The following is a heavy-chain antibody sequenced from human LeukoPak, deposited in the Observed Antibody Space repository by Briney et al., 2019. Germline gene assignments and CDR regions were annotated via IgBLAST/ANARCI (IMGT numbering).Heavy chain of an antibody. D-gene: IGHD2-15*01. CDR3: ANTPKTGYCSGGSCYGAFDI. CDR2: IIPIFGTA. J-gene: IGHJ3*02. Sequence: GSSVKVSCEASGGTFSSYAISWVRQAPGQGLEWTGGIIPIFGTANYAQKFQGRVTITADESTSTAYMELSSLRSEDTAVYYCANTPKTGYCSGGSCYGAFDIWGQGTMVTVSS. V-gene: IGHV1-69*01. CDR1: GGTFSSYA.